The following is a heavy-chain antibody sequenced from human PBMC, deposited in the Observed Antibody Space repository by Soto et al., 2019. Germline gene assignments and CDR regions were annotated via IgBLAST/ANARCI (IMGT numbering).Heavy chain of an antibody. Sequence: EVQLVESGGGLVQPGGSLRLSCAASGFTFSSHWMTWVRQAPGKGLEWVANINEDGSEKYYVDSVKGRFTISRDNAKNSLYLQMNSLRAEDTALFYCARGDNPEYWGQRTLVTVSS. CDR1: GFTFSSHW. V-gene: IGHV3-7*01. J-gene: IGHJ4*02. CDR2: INEDGSEK. CDR3: ARGDNPEY. D-gene: IGHD1-1*01.